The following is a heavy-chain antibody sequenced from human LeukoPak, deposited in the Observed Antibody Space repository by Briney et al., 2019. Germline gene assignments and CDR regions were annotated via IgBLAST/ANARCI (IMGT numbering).Heavy chain of an antibody. CDR1: GLNFRSYA. D-gene: IGHD2-15*01. J-gene: IGHJ6*04. CDR2: IISIFGTA. CDR3: AVGGGRSCGGIFYLCMDV. V-gene: IGHV1-69*13. Sequence: VKFSSTASGLNFRSYAISWVRQATGQGREWRGGIISIFGTANYAQKIQGRVTIASEESTSTTYMELSSLRSGDTAVCYWAVGGGRSCGGIFYLCMDVWGKGTTVTVSS.